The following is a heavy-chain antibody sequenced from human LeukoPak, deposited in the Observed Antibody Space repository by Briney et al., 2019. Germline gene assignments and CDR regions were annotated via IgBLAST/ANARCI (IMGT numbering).Heavy chain of an antibody. V-gene: IGHV3-7*01. D-gene: IGHD2-21*02. CDR2: INPDGRDT. J-gene: IGHJ1*01. CDR1: GFTFSTYW. Sequence: PGGSLRLSCSASGFTFSTYWMNWVRQAPGKGLEWVAHINPDGRDTYYVDSVKGRFTISRDNAQNSMYLQMNSLRVEDTAVYYCTSWGDTTAEYFQRWGQGTLVTVS. CDR3: TSWGDTTAEYFQR.